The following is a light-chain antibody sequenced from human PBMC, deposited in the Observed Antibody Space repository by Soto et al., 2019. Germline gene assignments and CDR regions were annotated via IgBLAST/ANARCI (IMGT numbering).Light chain of an antibody. V-gene: IGKV3-15*01. Sequence: EIVMTQSPATLSVSPVERATLSCRASQSVSSNLAWYQQKPGQSPRLLIYGTSTRATGIPARFSGSGSGTDFTLTISRLEPEDFAVYYCQQYVSSPPTFGQGTRLEIK. J-gene: IGKJ5*01. CDR3: QQYVSSPPT. CDR2: GTS. CDR1: QSVSSN.